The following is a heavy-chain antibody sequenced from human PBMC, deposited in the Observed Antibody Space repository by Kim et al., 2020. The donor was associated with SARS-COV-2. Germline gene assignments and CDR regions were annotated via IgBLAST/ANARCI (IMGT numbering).Heavy chain of an antibody. J-gene: IGHJ4*02. CDR2: IYSGGSNT. CDR1: GFTFSNYA. D-gene: IGHD6-19*01. V-gene: IGHV3-23*03. CDR3: ALGRQWLGTDPHEFDY. Sequence: GGSLRLSCAASGFTFSNYAMSWVRQAPGKGLEWVSVIYSGGSNTYYADSVKGRFTISRDNSKNTLYLQMNSLRAEDTAVYYCALGRQWLGTDPHEFDYWGQGTLVTVSS.